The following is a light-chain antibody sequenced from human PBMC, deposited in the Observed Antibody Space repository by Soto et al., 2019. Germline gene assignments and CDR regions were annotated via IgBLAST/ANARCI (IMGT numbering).Light chain of an antibody. V-gene: IGLV2-8*01. J-gene: IGLJ1*01. Sequence: QSVFAQAPSASGSPGQSATISCTRTISDVGGYNYVSWDQQHPGKAPKLIIYDVTKRPSGVPDRFSGSKSGYTASLTVSGLQAEDEADYYCSSFAGGNIYVFGTGTKVTVL. CDR2: DVT. CDR3: SSFAGGNIYV. CDR1: ISDVGGYNY.